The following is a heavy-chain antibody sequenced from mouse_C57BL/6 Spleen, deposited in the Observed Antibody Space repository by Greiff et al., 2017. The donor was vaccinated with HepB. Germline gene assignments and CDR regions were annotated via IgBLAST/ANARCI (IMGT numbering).Heavy chain of an antibody. CDR3: SRFPLYDGYPAWFAY. Sequence: QVQLQQPGAELVKPGASVKLSCKASGYTFTSYWMQWVKQRPGQGLEWIGEIDPSDSYTNYNQKFKGKATLTVDTSSSTAYMQLSSLTSEDSAVYYCSRFPLYDGYPAWFAYWGQGTLVTVSA. D-gene: IGHD2-3*01. J-gene: IGHJ3*01. CDR1: GYTFTSYW. V-gene: IGHV1-50*01. CDR2: IDPSDSYT.